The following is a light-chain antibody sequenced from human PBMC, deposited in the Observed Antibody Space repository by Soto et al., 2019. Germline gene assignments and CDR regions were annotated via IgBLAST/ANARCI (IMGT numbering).Light chain of an antibody. CDR1: STDVGRYNY. Sequence: QSALTQPASVSGSPGQPIPISCTGTSTDVGRYNYVSWYQQHPGKAPKLMIYDVANRPSGVSNRFSGSKSGITASLTISGLQAEDEADYYCSSYTTSGTYVFGTGTKVTVL. J-gene: IGLJ1*01. CDR2: DVA. CDR3: SSYTTSGTYV. V-gene: IGLV2-14*01.